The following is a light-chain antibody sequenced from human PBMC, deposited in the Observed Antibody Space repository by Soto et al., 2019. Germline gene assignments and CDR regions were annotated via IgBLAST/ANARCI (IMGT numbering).Light chain of an antibody. J-gene: IGKJ1*01. V-gene: IGKV3-15*01. CDR2: SAS. CDR1: QHIITN. Sequence: ELVTTQSPGNLSVSPVAIANLSCSSSQHIITNLAWYHQRPGQAPRLLIFSASTRASGIPARFSGSGSGTEFTLSIRGLQSADFGVYYCQQYYTWPRGTCGQGTKGDIK. CDR3: QQYYTWPRGT.